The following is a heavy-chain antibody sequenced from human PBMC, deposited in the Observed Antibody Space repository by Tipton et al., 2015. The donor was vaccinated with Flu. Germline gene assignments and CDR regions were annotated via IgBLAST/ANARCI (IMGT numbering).Heavy chain of an antibody. CDR1: GFIFSSYG. J-gene: IGHJ4*02. D-gene: IGHD4-17*01. V-gene: IGHV3-33*06. CDR2: IRSDGSKK. CDR3: AKEWTTVATSEFCDY. Sequence: SLRLSCAASGFIFSSYGMHWVRQAPGKGLEWVAVIRSDGSKKYYADSVKGRFTISRDNSKNTLYLQMNSLRAEDTAVYYCAKEWTTVATSEFCDYWGQGTLVTVSS.